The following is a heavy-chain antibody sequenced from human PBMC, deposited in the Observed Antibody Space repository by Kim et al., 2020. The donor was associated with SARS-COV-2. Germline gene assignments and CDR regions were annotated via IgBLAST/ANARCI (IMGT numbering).Heavy chain of an antibody. CDR3: ARDRAFRGMTTVTTWDAFDI. CDR1: GGTFSSYA. V-gene: IGHV1-69*13. CDR2: IIPIFGTA. D-gene: IGHD4-17*01. Sequence: SVKVSCKASGGTFSSYAISWVRQAPGQGLEWMGGIIPIFGTANYAQKFQGRVTITADESTSTAYMELSSLRSEDTAVYYCARDRAFRGMTTVTTWDAFDIWGQGTMVTVSS. J-gene: IGHJ3*02.